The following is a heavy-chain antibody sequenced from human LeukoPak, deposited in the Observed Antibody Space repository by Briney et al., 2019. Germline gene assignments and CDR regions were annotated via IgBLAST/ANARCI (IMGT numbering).Heavy chain of an antibody. V-gene: IGHV4-34*01. CDR2: INHSGST. CDR1: GGSFSGYY. Sequence: SETLSLTCAVYGGSFSGYYWSWIRQPPGKGLEWIGEINHSGSTNYNPSLKSRVTISVDTSKNQFSLKLSSVTAADTAVYYCARRGPWSGSFDYWGQGALVTVSS. J-gene: IGHJ4*02. D-gene: IGHD3-3*01. CDR3: ARRGPWSGSFDY.